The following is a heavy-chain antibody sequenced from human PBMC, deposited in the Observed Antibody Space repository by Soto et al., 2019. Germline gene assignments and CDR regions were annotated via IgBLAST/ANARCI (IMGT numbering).Heavy chain of an antibody. D-gene: IGHD3-3*02. CDR1: GFSFRSYT. V-gene: IGHV3-21*06. CDR2: ITGSSSYE. CDR3: AREKGLQVQFWSDIPKGGFDY. Sequence: EVQLLEAGGGLGKPGGSLRLSCAASGFSFRSYTLHWLRQAPGGGLEWGSAITGSSSYEFYADSVKGRFTSSRDNDDNLLFLQMNKLRAEDTPLYFAAREKGLQVQFWSDIPKGGFDYCCQGTLVSVSS. J-gene: IGHJ4*02.